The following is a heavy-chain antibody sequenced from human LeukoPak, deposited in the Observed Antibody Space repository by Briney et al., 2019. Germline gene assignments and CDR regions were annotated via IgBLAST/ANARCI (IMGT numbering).Heavy chain of an antibody. CDR1: GFTFGDYG. CDR3: TRGDYYDSGGYYFLFDY. J-gene: IGHJ4*02. V-gene: IGHV3-49*04. Sequence: GGSLRLSCTGSGFTFGDYGMSWVRQAPGKGLEWVGFIRSKPYGGTTEYAASVKGRFTISRDDSESIAYQQMNSLKTEDTAVYYCTRGDYYDSGGYYFLFDYWGQGTLVAVSS. CDR2: IRSKPYGGTT. D-gene: IGHD3-22*01.